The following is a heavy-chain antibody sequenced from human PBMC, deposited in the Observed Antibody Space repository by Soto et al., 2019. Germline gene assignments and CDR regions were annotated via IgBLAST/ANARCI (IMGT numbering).Heavy chain of an antibody. Sequence: GGSRRDSSRAAGVNSSSYRRNWVSKDQGKGLEWVSDISSSSSSIDYADSVRGRFTLSRDNSKNTLYLQMNSLRAEVSAVFYCAKERSSGWSFDFWGQGTLVTVSS. J-gene: IGHJ4*02. CDR1: GVNSSSYR. CDR2: ISSSSSSI. CDR3: AKERSSGWSFDF. D-gene: IGHD6-19*01. V-gene: IGHV3-48*01.